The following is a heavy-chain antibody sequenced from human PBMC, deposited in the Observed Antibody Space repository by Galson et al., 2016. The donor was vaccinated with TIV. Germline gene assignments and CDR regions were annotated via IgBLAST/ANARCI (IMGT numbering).Heavy chain of an antibody. CDR3: ARTRTGPGITVPYIDY. J-gene: IGHJ4*02. V-gene: IGHV2-70*11. Sequence: LVKPTQTLTLTYTLSGFSLNTGAMSVSWIRQPPGKALEWLGRIDWEGEKYYSSSLKTRLTISDDSSKNQVVLKITNMDPVDTATYFCARTRTGPGITVPYIDYWGQGTLVTVSS. CDR2: IDWEGEK. D-gene: IGHD1-14*01. CDR1: GFSLNTGAMS.